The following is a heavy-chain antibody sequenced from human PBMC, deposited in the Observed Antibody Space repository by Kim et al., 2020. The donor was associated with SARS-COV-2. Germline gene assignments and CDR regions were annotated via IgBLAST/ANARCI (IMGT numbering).Heavy chain of an antibody. V-gene: IGHV4-59*01. J-gene: IGHJ4*02. CDR1: GGSISSYY. Sequence: SETLSLTCTVSGGSISSYYWSWIRQPPGKGLEWIGYIYCSGSTNYNPSLKSRVTISVDTSKNQFSLKLSSVTAADTAVYYCARAGGVRGYSGYALDYWGQGTLVTVSS. D-gene: IGHD5-12*01. CDR3: ARAGGVRGYSGYALDY. CDR2: IYCSGST.